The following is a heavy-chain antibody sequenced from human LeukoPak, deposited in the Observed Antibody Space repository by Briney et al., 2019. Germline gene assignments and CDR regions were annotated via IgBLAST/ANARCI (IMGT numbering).Heavy chain of an antibody. CDR2: IIPIFGTA. CDR3: ATDLYGSGSYYSFDY. D-gene: IGHD3-10*01. J-gene: IGHJ4*02. Sequence: SVKVSCKASGGTFSSYAISWVRQAPGQGLEWMGGIIPIFGTANYAQKFQGRVTITTDESTSTAYMELSSLRSEDTAVYYCATDLYGSGSYYSFDYWGQGTLVTVSS. CDR1: GGTFSSYA. V-gene: IGHV1-69*05.